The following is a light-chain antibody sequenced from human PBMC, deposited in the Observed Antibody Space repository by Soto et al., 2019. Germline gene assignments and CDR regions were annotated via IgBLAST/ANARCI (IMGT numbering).Light chain of an antibody. Sequence: DIQMTQSPSALSGSVGDRFTITCLASQSISSWLAWYQQKPGKAPKLLIYDASSLESGVPSRFSGSGSGTEFTLTISSLQPDDFATYYCQQYNSYLWTFGQGTKVDIK. V-gene: IGKV1-5*01. CDR2: DAS. J-gene: IGKJ1*01. CDR1: QSISSW. CDR3: QQYNSYLWT.